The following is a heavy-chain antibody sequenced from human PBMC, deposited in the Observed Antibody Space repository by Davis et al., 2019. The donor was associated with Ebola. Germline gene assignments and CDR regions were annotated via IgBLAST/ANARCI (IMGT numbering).Heavy chain of an antibody. CDR1: GFTFTRYW. D-gene: IGHD5-18*01. CDR2: IKQDGSEK. Sequence: GGSLRLSCSASGFTFTRYWMHWVRQAPGKGLEWVANIKQDGSEKYYVDSVKGRFTISRDNAKNSLYLQMNSLRAEDTAVYYCARDHTAMVTSSFDYWGQGTLVTVSS. J-gene: IGHJ4*02. CDR3: ARDHTAMVTSSFDY. V-gene: IGHV3-7*03.